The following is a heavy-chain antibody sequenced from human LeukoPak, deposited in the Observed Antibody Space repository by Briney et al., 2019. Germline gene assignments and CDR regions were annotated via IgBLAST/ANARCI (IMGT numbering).Heavy chain of an antibody. D-gene: IGHD2-21*02. V-gene: IGHV3-74*01. Sequence: GGSLRLSCAASGFTFSSYWMHWVRQAPGKGLVWVSRINSDGSSTSYADSVKGRFTISRDNAKNTLYLQMNSLRAEDTAVYYCARVRYCGGDCYSDFDYWGQGTLVTVSS. J-gene: IGHJ4*02. CDR3: ARVRYCGGDCYSDFDY. CDR2: INSDGSST. CDR1: GFTFSSYW.